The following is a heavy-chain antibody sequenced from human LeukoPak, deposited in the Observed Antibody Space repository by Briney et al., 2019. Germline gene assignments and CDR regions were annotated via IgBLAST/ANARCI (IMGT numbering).Heavy chain of an antibody. J-gene: IGHJ4*02. CDR1: AYTFTNYG. CDR3: ARGVAGTEGLFEY. D-gene: IGHD6-19*01. V-gene: IGHV1-18*01. Sequence: ATVKLSCKASAYTFTNYGITWVRHAPEQGLEWMGWFSAYNGNTNYAQKLQDRVTMTTDTSTNTTYMELRSLRSDDTAVYFCARGVAGTEGLFEYWGQGTLVTVSS. CDR2: FSAYNGNT.